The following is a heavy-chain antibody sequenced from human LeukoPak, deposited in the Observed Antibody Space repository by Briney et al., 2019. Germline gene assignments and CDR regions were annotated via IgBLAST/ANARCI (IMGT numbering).Heavy chain of an antibody. CDR2: IYYSGTT. V-gene: IGHV4-39*01. CDR3: GRTSTGALDASDI. Sequence: PSETLSLTCTVSGASISSSSYYWAWMRQPPGKGLEWVGHIYYSGTTYYNPSLRSRLTLSVDTSKNQFSLRLTSVTAADTAMYYCGRTSTGALDASDIWGQGTMVTVSS. CDR1: GASISSSSYY. D-gene: IGHD1-1*01. J-gene: IGHJ3*02.